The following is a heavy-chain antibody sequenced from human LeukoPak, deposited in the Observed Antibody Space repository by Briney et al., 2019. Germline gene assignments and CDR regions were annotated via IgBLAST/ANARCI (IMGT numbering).Heavy chain of an antibody. CDR1: GFTFSTYG. J-gene: IGHJ4*02. V-gene: IGHV3-30*02. D-gene: IGHD4-11*01. Sequence: GGSLRLSCAASGFTFSTYGMHWVRQAPGKGLEWVAFIRYDGSNQYYADSVKGRFTNSRDNSKNTLYLQMNSLRAEDTAVYSCARGGDYSNYVGYWGQGTLVTVSS. CDR2: IRYDGSNQ. CDR3: ARGGDYSNYVGY.